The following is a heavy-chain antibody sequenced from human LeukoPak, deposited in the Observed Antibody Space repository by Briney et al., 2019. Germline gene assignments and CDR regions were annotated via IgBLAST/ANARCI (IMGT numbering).Heavy chain of an antibody. CDR2: IYYSGST. Sequence: PSETLSLTCTVSGGSISSSSYYWGWIRQPPGKGLEWIGSIYYSGSTYYNPSLKSRVTISVDTSKNQFSLKLSSVTAADTAVYYCARLQKDYYYYYYMDVWGKGTTVTVSS. CDR1: GGSISSSSYY. CDR3: ARLQKDYYYYYYMDV. V-gene: IGHV4-39*01. J-gene: IGHJ6*03.